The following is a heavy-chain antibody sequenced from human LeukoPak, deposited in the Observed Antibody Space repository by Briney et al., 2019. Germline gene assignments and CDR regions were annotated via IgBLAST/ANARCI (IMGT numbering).Heavy chain of an antibody. J-gene: IGHJ4*02. CDR2: ISAYNGNT. V-gene: IGHV1-18*01. D-gene: IGHD3-22*01. Sequence: GASVKVSCKASGYTFTSYGISWVRQAPGQGLEWMGWISAYNGNTNYAQKLQGRVTMTTDTSTSTAYMELRSLRSDDTAVYYCARVWPYYDSSGYFDYWGQGTLVTVSS. CDR3: ARVWPYYDSSGYFDY. CDR1: GYTFTSYG.